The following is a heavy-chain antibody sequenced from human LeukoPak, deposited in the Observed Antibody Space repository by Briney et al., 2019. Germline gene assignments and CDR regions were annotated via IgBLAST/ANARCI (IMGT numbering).Heavy chain of an antibody. Sequence: SVKVSCKASGCTFTRDAISWVRQAPGHGLEWMGGIIPLFGTAKYAQKFQGRVTNSAEDSTTTAYMEVISLRSEDTAVYYCARGTVRAPLAQYYYMDVWGKGTTVTISS. V-gene: IGHV1-69*13. J-gene: IGHJ6*03. CDR3: ARGTVRAPLAQYYYMDV. CDR2: IIPLFGTA. D-gene: IGHD4-17*01. CDR1: GCTFTRDA.